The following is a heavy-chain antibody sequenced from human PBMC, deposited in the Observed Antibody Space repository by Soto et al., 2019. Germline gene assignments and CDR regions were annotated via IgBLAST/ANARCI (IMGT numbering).Heavy chain of an antibody. CDR3: ERDRGRWLSPYAMDV. CDR1: GYTFTGYY. CDR2: INPNSGGT. J-gene: IGHJ6*02. D-gene: IGHD3-16*01. V-gene: IGHV1-2*02. Sequence: GASVKVSCKASGYTFTGYYMHWVRQAPGQGLEWMGWINPNSGGTNYAQKFQGGVTMTRDTSISTAYMELSRLRSDDTAVYYCERDRGRWLSPYAMDVWGQGTTVTVSS.